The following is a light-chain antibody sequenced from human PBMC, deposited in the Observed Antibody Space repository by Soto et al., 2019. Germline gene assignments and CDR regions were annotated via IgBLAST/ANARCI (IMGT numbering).Light chain of an antibody. CDR1: QSVSSY. Sequence: EIVLTQSPATLSLSPGERATLSCRASQSVSSYLAWYQQKPGQAPRLLIRGASTLHSGVPSRFSGSGSGTNFSLTISSLQPEDFATYYCQQARGFPRTFGQGTKVDIK. V-gene: IGKV3-11*01. CDR2: GAS. J-gene: IGKJ1*01. CDR3: QQARGFPRT.